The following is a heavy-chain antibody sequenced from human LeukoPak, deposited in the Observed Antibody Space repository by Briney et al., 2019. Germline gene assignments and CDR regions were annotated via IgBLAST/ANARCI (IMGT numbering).Heavy chain of an antibody. Sequence: ASVKVSCKASGYTVTSYYMHWVRQAPGQGLEWMGGINPNSGGTNYAQKFQGRVTMTRDTSISTAYMELSRLRSDDTAVYYCARDLTNWGHFGAFDIWGQGTMVTVSS. CDR1: GYTVTSYY. V-gene: IGHV1-2*02. J-gene: IGHJ3*02. CDR2: INPNSGGT. CDR3: ARDLTNWGHFGAFDI. D-gene: IGHD7-27*01.